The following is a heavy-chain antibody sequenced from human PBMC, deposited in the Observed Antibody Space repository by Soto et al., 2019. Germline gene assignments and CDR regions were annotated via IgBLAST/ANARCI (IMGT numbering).Heavy chain of an antibody. CDR1: RCSVSSASYN. Sequence: PSETLSLTCSVSRCSVSSASYNWNWMPQPPGKPLDWMEYIYSSRSSNYNPSHKGRVTISLDTSNDRFYLRLSSETAADTAVYYCARTRDNNTNYCSALDVWGPGTSVTVSS. D-gene: IGHD2-2*01. CDR2: IYSSRSS. V-gene: IGHV4-61*01. J-gene: IGHJ6*02. CDR3: ARTRDNNTNYCSALDV.